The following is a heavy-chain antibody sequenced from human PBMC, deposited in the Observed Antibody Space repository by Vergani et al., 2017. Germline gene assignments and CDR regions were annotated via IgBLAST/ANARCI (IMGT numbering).Heavy chain of an antibody. J-gene: IGHJ4*02. CDR2: IHTSGST. Sequence: QVQLQESGPGLVKPSQTLALTCTVSGGSINSHNYYWSWIRQPAGKGLEWIGRIHTSGSTNYNPSLKSRVTMSEDTSKNQFSLNLTSVTAADTAVYFCARGXCLGGSCYKPLFHSWGQGILVTVSS. D-gene: IGHD2-15*01. CDR1: GGSINSHNYY. CDR3: ARGXCLGGSCYKPLFHS. V-gene: IGHV4-61*02.